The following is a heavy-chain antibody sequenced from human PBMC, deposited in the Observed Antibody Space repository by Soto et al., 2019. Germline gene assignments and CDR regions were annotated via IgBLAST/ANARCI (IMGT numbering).Heavy chain of an antibody. D-gene: IGHD2-2*01. J-gene: IGHJ5*02. V-gene: IGHV1-2*04. CDR3: ARGPLMNVVVPAAYGWFEP. Sequence: ASVKVSCKASGYTFTGYYMHWVRQAPGQGLEWMGWINPNSGGTNYAQKFQGWVTMTRDTSISTAYMELSRLRSDDTAVYYCARGPLMNVVVPAAYGWFEPWGQGTLVTVSS. CDR2: INPNSGGT. CDR1: GYTFTGYY.